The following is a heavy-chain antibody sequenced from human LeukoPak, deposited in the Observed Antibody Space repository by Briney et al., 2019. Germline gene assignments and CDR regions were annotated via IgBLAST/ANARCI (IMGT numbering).Heavy chain of an antibody. CDR2: IYYSGST. V-gene: IGHV4-59*01. CDR1: GGSISSYY. CDR3: ARDETYDSSGYSLGY. J-gene: IGHJ4*02. D-gene: IGHD3-22*01. Sequence: SETLSLTCTVSGGSISSYYWSWIRQPPGKGLEWIGYIYYSGSTNYNPSLKSRVTTSVDTSKNQFSLKLSSVTAADTAVYYCARDETYDSSGYSLGYWGQGTLVTVSS.